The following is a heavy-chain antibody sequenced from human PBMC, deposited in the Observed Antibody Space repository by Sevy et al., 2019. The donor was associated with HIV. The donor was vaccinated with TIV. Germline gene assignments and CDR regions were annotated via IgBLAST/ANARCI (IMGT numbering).Heavy chain of an antibody. J-gene: IGHJ4*02. CDR1: GYKFSSYW. Sequence: GESLKISCRASGYKFSSYWIAWVRQVPGKGLEWVGLIYPAASDTKYSPSFQGQVTISTDRSISTAYLQWRSLKASDSAMYYCAVWGGLEVDKFNSYPTPFDYWGQGTMVTVSS. D-gene: IGHD2-15*01. CDR2: IYPAASDT. CDR3: AVWGGLEVDKFNSYPTPFDY. V-gene: IGHV5-51*01.